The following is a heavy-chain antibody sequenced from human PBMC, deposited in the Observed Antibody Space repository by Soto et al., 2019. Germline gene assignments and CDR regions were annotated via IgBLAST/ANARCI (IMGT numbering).Heavy chain of an antibody. J-gene: IGHJ2*01. CDR2: INSDGSST. Sequence: EVQLVESGGGLVQPGGSLRLSCAASGFTFSSYWMHWVRQPPGKGLVWVSRINSDGSSTSYADSVKGRFTIARDNAKNTLYLQMNSLRAEDTAVYYCARGGSLNWYFDLWGRCTLVTVSS. CDR3: ARGGSLNWYFDL. D-gene: IGHD1-26*01. V-gene: IGHV3-74*01. CDR1: GFTFSSYW.